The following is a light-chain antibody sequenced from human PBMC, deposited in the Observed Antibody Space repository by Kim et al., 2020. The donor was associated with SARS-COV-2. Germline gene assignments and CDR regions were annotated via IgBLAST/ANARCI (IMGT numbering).Light chain of an antibody. V-gene: IGKV1-39*01. CDR3: QQSYSDPYS. CDR1: QSISRY. Sequence: SASVGDSVAITCRVSQSISRYLNWYQHEPGKVPKLLIYAASNLQSGVPSRFSGSASGTEFTLTISSLQREDFATYYCQQSYSDPYSFGQGTKLEI. CDR2: AAS. J-gene: IGKJ2*03.